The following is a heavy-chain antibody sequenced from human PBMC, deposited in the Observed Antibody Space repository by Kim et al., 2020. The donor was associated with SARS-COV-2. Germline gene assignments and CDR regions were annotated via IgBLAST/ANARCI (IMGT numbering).Heavy chain of an antibody. Sequence: SETLSLTCTVSGGSVSSSSYFWGWIRQSPGKGLEWIGSVSYTRGTYYNPSLKSRVTISLDTSSNDFSLRLTSVTAADTTLYYCARHLASRDLLYFDLWGRGTLVTV. V-gene: IGHV4-39*01. CDR3: ARHLASRDLLYFDL. CDR2: VSYTRGT. J-gene: IGHJ2*01. D-gene: IGHD6-6*01. CDR1: GGSVSSSSYF.